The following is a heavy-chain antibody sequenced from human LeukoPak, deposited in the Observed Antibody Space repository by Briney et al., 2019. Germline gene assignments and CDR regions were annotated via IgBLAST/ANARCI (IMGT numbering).Heavy chain of an antibody. CDR3: TGQKGMDY. Sequence: GGSLRLSCAASGFTFSSYTMSWVRQAPGKGLEWVSSISSDRTAIFYADSVKGRFTISRDNAQNSLYLQMNSLRDEDTAVYYCTGQKGMDYWGQGTLVIVSS. V-gene: IGHV3-48*02. CDR2: ISSDRTAI. J-gene: IGHJ4*02. CDR1: GFTFSSYT.